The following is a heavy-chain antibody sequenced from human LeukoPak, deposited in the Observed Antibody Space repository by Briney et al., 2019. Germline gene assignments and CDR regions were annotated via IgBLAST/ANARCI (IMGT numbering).Heavy chain of an antibody. CDR2: ISSSGSTI. V-gene: IGHV3-48*03. Sequence: PGGSLRLSCAASGFTFSSYEMNWVRQAPGKGLEWVSYISSSGSTIYYADSVKGRFTISRDNSKNTLYLQMSSLRAEDTAVYFCVRGYPFGPYGMDVWAKGPRSPSP. CDR3: VRGYPFGPYGMDV. J-gene: IGHJ6*02. CDR1: GFTFSSYE. D-gene: IGHD5-18*01.